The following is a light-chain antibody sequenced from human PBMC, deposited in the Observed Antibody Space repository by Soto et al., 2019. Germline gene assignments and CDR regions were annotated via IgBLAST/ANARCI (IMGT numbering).Light chain of an antibody. V-gene: IGLV2-8*01. CDR1: SSDIGTYDY. CDR2: EVS. CDR3: CSYGGGNNFYV. Sequence: ALAQPPSASGSPGQSVTISCTGTSSDIGTYDYVSWYQHLPDKAPKLIIYEVSKRPSGVPDRFSGSKSGNTASLTVSGLQAEDEGDYYCCSYGGGNNFYVFGTG. J-gene: IGLJ1*01.